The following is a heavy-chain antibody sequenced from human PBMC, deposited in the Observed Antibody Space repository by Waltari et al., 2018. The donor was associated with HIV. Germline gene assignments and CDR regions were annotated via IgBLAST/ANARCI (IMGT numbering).Heavy chain of an antibody. CDR2: IIPILGIA. CDR1: GGTFSSYA. V-gene: IGHV1-69*04. CDR3: ARDWVPAAPQLYYYYYGMDV. Sequence: QVQLVQSGAEVKKPGSSVKVSCKASGGTFSSYAISWVRQAPGQGLEGMGRIIPILGIANYAQKFQGRVTITADKSTSTAYMELSSLRSEDTAVYYCARDWVPAAPQLYYYYYGMDVWGQGTTVTVSS. D-gene: IGHD2-2*01. J-gene: IGHJ6*02.